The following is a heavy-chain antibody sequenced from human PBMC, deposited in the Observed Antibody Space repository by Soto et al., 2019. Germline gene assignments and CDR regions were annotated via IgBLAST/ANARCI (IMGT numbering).Heavy chain of an antibody. V-gene: IGHV3-30-3*01. CDR1: GSGFSALT. D-gene: IGHD3-22*01. CDR2: VFNDESSI. J-gene: IGHJ4*02. CDR3: ATGAAYYYDTSRY. Sequence: GGSLRLSCTASGSGFSALTMHWIRQPPGKGLEWVAVVFNDESSISYADSVKGRFTISRDNSRNTLYLQMTSLRLEDTALYYCATGAAYYYDTSRYWGQGTLVTVSS.